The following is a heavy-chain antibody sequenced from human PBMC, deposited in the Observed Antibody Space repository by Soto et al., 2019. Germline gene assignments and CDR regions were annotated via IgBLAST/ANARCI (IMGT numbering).Heavy chain of an antibody. CDR1: GYSFTSYW. J-gene: IGHJ5*02. CDR2: IYPGDSDT. Sequence: GESLKISCKGSGYSFTSYWIGWVRQMPGKGLEWMGIIYPGDSDTRYSPSFQGQVTISADKSISTAYLQWSSLKASDTAMYYCARGSMVRGVIIEGCNWFDPWGQGTLVTVSS. CDR3: ARGSMVRGVIIEGCNWFDP. D-gene: IGHD3-10*01. V-gene: IGHV5-51*01.